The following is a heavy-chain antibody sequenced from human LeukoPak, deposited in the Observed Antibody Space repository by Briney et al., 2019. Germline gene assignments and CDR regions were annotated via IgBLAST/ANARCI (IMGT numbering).Heavy chain of an antibody. J-gene: IGHJ5*02. CDR3: ARHGGYCSGGSCDNWFDP. V-gene: IGHV4-39*01. D-gene: IGHD2-15*01. CDR2: GYFSGST. Sequence: PSQTLSLTCTVSGGSISSSSYYWAWIRQPPGKGLGWVGSGYFSGSTYYNPSLKSRGTTSVDTSKNQFSLKLSSVTAADTAVYYCARHGGYCSGGSCDNWFDPWGQGTLVTVSS. CDR1: GGSISSSSYY.